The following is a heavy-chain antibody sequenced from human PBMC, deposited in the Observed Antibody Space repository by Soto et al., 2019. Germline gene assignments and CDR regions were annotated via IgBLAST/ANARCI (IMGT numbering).Heavy chain of an antibody. CDR3: ARCWLSRDGYNYGMDV. D-gene: IGHD3-9*01. J-gene: IGHJ6*02. CDR2: IIPIFGTA. CDR1: GGTFSSYA. V-gene: IGHV1-69*06. Sequence: VKVSCKASGGTFSSYAISWVRQAPGQGLEWMGGIIPIFGTANYAQKFQGRVTITADKSTSTAYMELSSLRSEDTAVYYCARCWLSRDGYNYGMDVWGQGTTVTVSS.